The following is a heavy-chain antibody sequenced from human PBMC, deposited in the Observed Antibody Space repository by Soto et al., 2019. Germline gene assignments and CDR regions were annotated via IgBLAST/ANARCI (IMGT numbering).Heavy chain of an antibody. CDR3: AKDISLGELSAPDH. D-gene: IGHD3-16*02. V-gene: IGHV3-9*01. Sequence: VQLVESGGGLVQPGRSLRLSCVASGFTFDDFAMHWVRQAPGKGLEWVSGMSWNRGSIVYADSVKGRFTISRYNAKNSLYLKMNSLRPEDTALYYCAKDISLGELSAPDHWGQGTLVTVSS. CDR1: GFTFDDFA. CDR2: MSWNRGSI. J-gene: IGHJ4*02.